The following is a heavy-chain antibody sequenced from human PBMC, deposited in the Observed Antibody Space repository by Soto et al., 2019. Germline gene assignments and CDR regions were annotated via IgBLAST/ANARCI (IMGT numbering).Heavy chain of an antibody. CDR3: ARGLITGSQYSGGWYYFDS. Sequence: SETLSLTCTVSGGSISSGGYYWSWIRQHPGKGLEWIGYIYYSGSTYYNPSLKSRVTISVDTSKNQFSLKLSSVTAADTAVYYCARGLITGSQYSGGWYYFDSWGQGTQVTVSS. J-gene: IGHJ4*02. V-gene: IGHV4-31*03. D-gene: IGHD1-26*01. CDR2: IYYSGST. CDR1: GGSISSGGYY.